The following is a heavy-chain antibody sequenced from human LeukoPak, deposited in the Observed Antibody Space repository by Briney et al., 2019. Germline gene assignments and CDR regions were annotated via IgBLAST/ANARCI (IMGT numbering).Heavy chain of an antibody. CDR2: INPHSGGR. J-gene: IGHJ5*02. Sequence: ASVKVSCKASGYTFTGYYMHWVRQAPGQGLEWMGWINPHSGGRNYAQKFQGRVTMTRATSISTAYMELSRLRSDDTAVYYCARDLLMYYSGSGESTWGQGTLVTVSS. CDR3: ARDLLMYYSGSGEST. D-gene: IGHD3-10*01. V-gene: IGHV1-2*02. CDR1: GYTFTGYY.